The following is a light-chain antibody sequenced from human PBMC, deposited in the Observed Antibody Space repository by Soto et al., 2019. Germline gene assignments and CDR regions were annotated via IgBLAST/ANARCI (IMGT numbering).Light chain of an antibody. CDR1: QSVSDY. Sequence: DIVWTQSPAILSLSPGESASVACMASQSVSDYLAWYQQKPGQAPRLFIYDVSKRATGIPARFSGSGSGTDFTLTISSLEPEDFAVYFCQQRYDWPWTFGLGTKVDIK. V-gene: IGKV3-11*01. CDR2: DVS. CDR3: QQRYDWPWT. J-gene: IGKJ1*01.